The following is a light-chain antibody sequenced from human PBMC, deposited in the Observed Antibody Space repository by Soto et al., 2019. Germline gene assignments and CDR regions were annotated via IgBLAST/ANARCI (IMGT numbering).Light chain of an antibody. CDR1: ESVSSN. CDR3: QQRSSWPPT. Sequence: LVMTQSPATLSVSPGEIATLSCRASESVSSNLAWYQQRPGQAPRLVIYGASTRATGIPARFSGGGSATEFTLTISSLQSEDFAVYYCQQRSSWPPTFGQGTRLEIK. J-gene: IGKJ5*01. V-gene: IGKV3-15*01. CDR2: GAS.